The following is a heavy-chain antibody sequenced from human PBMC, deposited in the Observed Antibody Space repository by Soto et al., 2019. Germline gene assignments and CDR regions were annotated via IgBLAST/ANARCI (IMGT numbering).Heavy chain of an antibody. CDR2: GLRHEFV. CDR1: GGSISDLY. J-gene: IGHJ4*01. CDR3: VAGPDHAKSAY. Sequence: SETLSLTCTVSGGSISDLYLSWTRQPPGKGLEWIGYGLRHEFVGTNPSLTNRVTISVDMSERQFSLRLNSVTAADTAVYYCVAGPDHAKSAYWGQGTLVTAS. V-gene: IGHV4-59*11.